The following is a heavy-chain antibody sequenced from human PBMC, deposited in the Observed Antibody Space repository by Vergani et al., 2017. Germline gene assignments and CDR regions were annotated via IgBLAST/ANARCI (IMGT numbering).Heavy chain of an antibody. V-gene: IGHV3-9*01. CDR1: GFTFDDYA. D-gene: IGHD1-14*01. J-gene: IGHJ4*02. CDR2: ISWNSGSI. CDR3: AKEGRSCITPFVAD. Sequence: EVQLVESGGGLVQPGRSLRLSCAASGFTFDDYAMHWVRQAPGKGLEWVSGISWNSGSIGYADSVKGRFTISRDNSKNTVFLQMNSLRAEDTAVYYCAKEGRSCITPFVADWGQGTLVTVSS.